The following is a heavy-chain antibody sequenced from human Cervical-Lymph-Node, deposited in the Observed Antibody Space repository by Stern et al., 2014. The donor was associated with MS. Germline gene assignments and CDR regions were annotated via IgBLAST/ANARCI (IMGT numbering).Heavy chain of an antibody. CDR1: GYTFPNYY. Sequence: QLVQSGAEVKEPGASVKVSCKASGYTFPNYYVHWVRQAPGHGLEWMGLXTPSGVSTSYAQKFQGRLTMARDTSTSTDYMELSSLRSEDTAVYFCARDKGIITAAGYYLDYWGQGTLVTVSS. D-gene: IGHD6-13*01. J-gene: IGHJ4*02. CDR3: ARDKGIITAAGYYLDY. CDR2: XTPSGVST. V-gene: IGHV1-46*03.